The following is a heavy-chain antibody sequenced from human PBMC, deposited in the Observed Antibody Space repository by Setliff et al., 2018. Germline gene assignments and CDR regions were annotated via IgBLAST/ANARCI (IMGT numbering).Heavy chain of an antibody. J-gene: IGHJ4*01. V-gene: IGHV1-69*05. Sequence: SVKVSCKASGGFSTHAISWVRQVPGQGLEGMGGIIPILGTTDYAQNFQGRVTITTDESTSSAYLEMSNLRSEDTAVYYCASALIRRVAVAGKSQFDYWGQGTLVTVSS. CDR2: IIPILGTT. CDR3: ASALIRRVAVAGKSQFDY. CDR1: GGFSTHA. D-gene: IGHD6-19*01.